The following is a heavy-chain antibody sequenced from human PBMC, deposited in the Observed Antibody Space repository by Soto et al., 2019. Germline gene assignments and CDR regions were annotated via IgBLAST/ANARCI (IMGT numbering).Heavy chain of an antibody. J-gene: IGHJ4*02. D-gene: IGHD3-22*01. CDR3: AHSVVTMIVPTFDY. CDR1: GFSLSTSGVG. V-gene: IGHV2-5*02. CDR2: IYWDDDK. Sequence: QITLKESGPTLVKPTQTLTLTCTFSGFSLSTSGVGVGWIRQPPGKALEWLALIYWDDDKRYSPSLKSRLTITKDPSKNQVVLTMTNMDPVDTATYYCAHSVVTMIVPTFDYWGQGTLVTVSS.